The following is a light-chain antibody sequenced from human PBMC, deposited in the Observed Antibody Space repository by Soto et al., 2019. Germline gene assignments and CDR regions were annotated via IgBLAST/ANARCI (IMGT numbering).Light chain of an antibody. CDR1: QTVSNNY. CDR3: QQRSNWPPIT. V-gene: IGKV3D-20*02. CDR2: GAS. Sequence: ESVLTQSPGTLSLSPGERTTLSCRASQTVSNNYLAWYQQKPGQAPRLLIYGASSRATGIPDRFSGSGSGTEFTLTISSLQSEDFAVYYCQQRSNWPPITFGQGTRLEIK. J-gene: IGKJ5*01.